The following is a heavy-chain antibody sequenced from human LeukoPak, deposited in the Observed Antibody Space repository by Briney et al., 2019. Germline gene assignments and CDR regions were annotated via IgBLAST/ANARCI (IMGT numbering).Heavy chain of an antibody. Sequence: GASVKVSCKASGYTFTSYYMHWVRQAPGQGLEWMGIINPSGGSTSYAQKFQGRVTMTRDTSTSTVYMELSSLRSGDTAVYYCARDLPWGYGDYFWDYYYGMDVWGQGTTVTVSS. D-gene: IGHD4-17*01. CDR1: GYTFTSYY. J-gene: IGHJ6*02. CDR2: INPSGGST. CDR3: ARDLPWGYGDYFWDYYYGMDV. V-gene: IGHV1-46*01.